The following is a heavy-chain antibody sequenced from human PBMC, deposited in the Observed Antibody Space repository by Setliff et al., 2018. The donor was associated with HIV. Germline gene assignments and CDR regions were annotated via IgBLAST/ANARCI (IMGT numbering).Heavy chain of an antibody. CDR2: ISASSVNT. J-gene: IGHJ6*03. CDR1: GFTFTAHY. V-gene: IGHV1-18*04. Sequence: ASVKVSCKASGFTFTAHYLWWVRQAPGQGLEWVGSISASSVNTNYTQGRVTMTTDISTSTAYMELRSLRSDDSAVYYCARVPVSSYYYYMDVWGKGTTVTVSS. CDR3: ARVPVSSYYYYMDV. D-gene: IGHD6-13*01.